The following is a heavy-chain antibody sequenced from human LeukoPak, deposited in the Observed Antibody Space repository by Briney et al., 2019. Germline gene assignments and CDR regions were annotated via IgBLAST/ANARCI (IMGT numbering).Heavy chain of an antibody. Sequence: SETLSLTCTVSGGSISSGDYYWSWIRQPPGKGLEWIAYMYYSGSTYYNPSLKSRVTMSADTSKNQLSLKLGSVTAADTAVYYCARPYYYDSRVDPWGQGILVTVSS. CDR2: MYYSGST. CDR1: GGSISSGDYY. J-gene: IGHJ5*02. V-gene: IGHV4-30-4*01. CDR3: ARPYYYDSRVDP. D-gene: IGHD3-22*01.